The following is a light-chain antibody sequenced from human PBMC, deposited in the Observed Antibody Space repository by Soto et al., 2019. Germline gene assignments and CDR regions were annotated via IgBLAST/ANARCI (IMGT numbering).Light chain of an antibody. J-gene: IGKJ3*01. CDR2: AAS. CDR3: QESYNTVT. CDR1: QNINTY. Sequence: DIQMTQSPSSLSASVGARVTITCRASQNINTYLNWYQQKPGRAPKLLIYAASYLQSGVPSRFSGTGSGTDFTLTISSLQPEDFATYYCQESYNTVTFGPGTKVDIK. V-gene: IGKV1-39*01.